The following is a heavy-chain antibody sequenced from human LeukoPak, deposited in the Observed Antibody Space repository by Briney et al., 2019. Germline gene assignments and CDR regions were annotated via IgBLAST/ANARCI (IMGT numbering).Heavy chain of an antibody. D-gene: IGHD3-3*01. CDR3: ARGHYDFHP. V-gene: IGHV4-34*01. CDR1: GGSFSGYY. CDR2: IYHSGST. J-gene: IGHJ5*02. Sequence: SETLSLTCAVYGGSFSGYYWSWIRQPPGKGLEWIGYIYHSGSTYYNPSLKSRVTISVDRSKNQFSLKLSSVTAADTAVYYCARGHYDFHPWGQGTLVTASS.